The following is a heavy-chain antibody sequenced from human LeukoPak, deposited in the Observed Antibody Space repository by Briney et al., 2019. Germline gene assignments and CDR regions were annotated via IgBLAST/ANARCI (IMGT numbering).Heavy chain of an antibody. CDR1: GGSISSYY. Sequence: SETLSLTCTASGGSISSYYWSWIRQPPGKGLEWIGYIYYSGSTNYNPSLKSRVTISVDTSKNQFSLKLSSVTAADTAVYYCARDRGLQYYFDYWGQGTLVTVSS. CDR2: IYYSGST. V-gene: IGHV4-59*01. D-gene: IGHD3-10*01. CDR3: ARDRGLQYYFDY. J-gene: IGHJ4*02.